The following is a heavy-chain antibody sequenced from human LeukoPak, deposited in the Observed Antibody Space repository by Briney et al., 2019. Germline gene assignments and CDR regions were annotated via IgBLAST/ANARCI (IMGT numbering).Heavy chain of an antibody. CDR3: ARDRQQLGLDY. D-gene: IGHD6-13*01. CDR1: GFTFDDHA. CDR2: INWNGGSK. Sequence: GGSLRLSCAASGFTFDDHAMSWVRQAPGKGLEWASSINWNGGSKGYADSVKGRFTISRDNAKNSLYLQMNSLRAEDTALYYCARDRQQLGLDYWGQGTLVTVSS. V-gene: IGHV3-20*04. J-gene: IGHJ4*02.